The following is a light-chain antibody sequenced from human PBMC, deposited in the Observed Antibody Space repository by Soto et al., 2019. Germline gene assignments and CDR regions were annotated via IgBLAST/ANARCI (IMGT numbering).Light chain of an antibody. CDR3: SSYASSSTLL. Sequence: QSALTQPASVSGSPRQSITISCTGTSSDIGYYNYVSWYQQHPGKAPKLIIHDVSDRPSGVSIRFSGSKSGNTASLTISGVQAEDEADYYCSSYASSSTLLFGGGTKLTVL. CDR1: SSDIGYYNY. J-gene: IGLJ2*01. V-gene: IGLV2-14*01. CDR2: DVS.